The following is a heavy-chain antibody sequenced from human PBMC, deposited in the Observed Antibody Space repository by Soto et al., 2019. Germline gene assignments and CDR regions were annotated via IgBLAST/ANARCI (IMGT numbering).Heavy chain of an antibody. CDR3: TRGGPSLNPLGMEV. J-gene: IGHJ6*01. CDR2: IRSKAYGGTT. V-gene: IGHV3-49*04. CDR1: GFTFADYA. Sequence: SLRRSCTASGFTFADYATSWVRQAPGNGLEWVGFIRSKAYGGTTEYAASVKGRFTISRDDCKSITYLQMYSLKTEDTAVYSWTRGGPSLNPLGMEVWGQGTTVTVCS.